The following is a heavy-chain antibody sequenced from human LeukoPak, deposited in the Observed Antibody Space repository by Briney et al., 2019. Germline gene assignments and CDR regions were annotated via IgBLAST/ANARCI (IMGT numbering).Heavy chain of an antibody. D-gene: IGHD3-9*01. V-gene: IGHV4-4*07. CDR2: IYTSGST. CDR3: ARDYDVLTAYPPTQLFDP. J-gene: IGHJ5*02. CDR1: GGSISSYY. Sequence: KPSETLSLTCAVSGGSISSYYWSWIRQPAGKGLEWIGRIYTSGSTNYNPSLKSRVTMSVDTSKNQFFLKLNFVTDADTAVYYCARDYDVLTAYPPTQLFDPWGQGTLVTVSS.